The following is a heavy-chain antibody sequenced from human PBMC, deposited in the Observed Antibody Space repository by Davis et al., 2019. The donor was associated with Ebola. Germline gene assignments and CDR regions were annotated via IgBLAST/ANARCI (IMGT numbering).Heavy chain of an antibody. D-gene: IGHD4-17*01. V-gene: IGHV3-11*01. Sequence: GGSLTLSCSASGFTSSDYYMSWIRQAPWTGLEWVSYISSSGSTIYYADSVKGRFTISRDNAKNSLYLQMNSLRAEDTAVYYCARGYGDATFDYWGQGTLVTVSS. J-gene: IGHJ4*02. CDR2: ISSSGSTI. CDR3: ARGYGDATFDY. CDR1: GFTSSDYY.